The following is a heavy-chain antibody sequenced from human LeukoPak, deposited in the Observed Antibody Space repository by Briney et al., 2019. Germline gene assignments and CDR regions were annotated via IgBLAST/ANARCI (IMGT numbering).Heavy chain of an antibody. J-gene: IGHJ4*02. CDR2: INDSGGNT. D-gene: IGHD3-10*01. Sequence: GGSLRLSCAASGFTFSSYAMSWVRQAPGKGLEWVSLINDSGGNTYYADSVKGRFTISRDNSKNTLFPQMSSLRAEDTAVYYCAKTCAGIRGGYFDYWGQGTLVTVSS. CDR3: AKTCAGIRGGYFDY. CDR1: GFTFSSYA. V-gene: IGHV3-23*01.